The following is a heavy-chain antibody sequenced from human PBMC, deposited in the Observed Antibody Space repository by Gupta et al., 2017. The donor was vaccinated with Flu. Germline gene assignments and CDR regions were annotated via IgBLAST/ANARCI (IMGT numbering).Heavy chain of an antibody. D-gene: IGHD3-10*01. CDR1: GFTFRSYA. V-gene: IGHV3-64D*06. J-gene: IGHJ4*02. CDR3: VKRAPDDDGEKYYFHY. CDR2: IGSNGATT. Sequence: EVQLVESGGGLVQPGGSLRLSCSASGFTFRSYAMVWVRQAPGKGLEYVSNIGSNGATTYYADSGKGRFTVSRDNSKNTLYLQMSSLRVEDTAVYYCVKRAPDDDGEKYYFHYWGQGTLVTVSS.